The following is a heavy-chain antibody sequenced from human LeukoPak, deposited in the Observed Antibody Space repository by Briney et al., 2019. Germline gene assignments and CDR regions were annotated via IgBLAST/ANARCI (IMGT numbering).Heavy chain of an antibody. J-gene: IGHJ4*02. Sequence: GGSLRLSCAASGFTFSSYSMNWVRQAPGKGLEWVSSISSSSSYIYYADSVKGRFTISRDNAKNSLYLQMNSLRAEDTAVYYCARVHSGYDFFDYWGQGTLVTVSS. CDR1: GFTFSSYS. V-gene: IGHV3-21*01. D-gene: IGHD5-12*01. CDR2: ISSSSSYI. CDR3: ARVHSGYDFFDY.